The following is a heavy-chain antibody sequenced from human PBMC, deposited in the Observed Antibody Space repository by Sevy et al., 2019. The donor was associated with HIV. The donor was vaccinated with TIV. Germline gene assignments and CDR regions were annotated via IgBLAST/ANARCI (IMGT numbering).Heavy chain of an antibody. J-gene: IGHJ4*02. Sequence: GESLKISCKGSGYSFTSYWIGWVRQMPGKGLEWMGIIYPGDSDTRYSPSFQGPVTISADKSFSTAYLECSSLKASYTAMYYFARLTERYDILAGYYNAYFDYGGQGTLVTVSS. CDR1: GYSFTSYW. D-gene: IGHD3-9*01. CDR3: ARLTERYDILAGYYNAYFDY. V-gene: IGHV5-51*01. CDR2: IYPGDSDT.